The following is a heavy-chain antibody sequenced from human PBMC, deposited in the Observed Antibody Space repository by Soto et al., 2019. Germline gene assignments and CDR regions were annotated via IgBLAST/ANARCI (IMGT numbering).Heavy chain of an antibody. CDR3: ARAGGTTVTGLWPFDS. CDR1: GFTFNTYS. Sequence: QVQLEESGGGVVQPGRSLSRSCEASGFTFNTYSMHRVRHPPGKGLEQLAAIWYDGTQKYYADSVKGRFIISRDNSKKTLYLEMNSLRAEDTAFDYCARAGGTTVTGLWPFDSWGQGTLVTVSS. V-gene: IGHV3-33*01. D-gene: IGHD4-17*01. J-gene: IGHJ4*02. CDR2: IWYDGTQK.